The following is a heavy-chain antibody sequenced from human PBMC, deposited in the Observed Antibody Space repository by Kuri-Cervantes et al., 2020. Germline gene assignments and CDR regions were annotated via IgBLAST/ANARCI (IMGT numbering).Heavy chain of an antibody. CDR3: ARPRNSRDHWFDP. J-gene: IGHJ5*02. D-gene: IGHD2-21*01. CDR1: GGSISSSSYY. CDR2: MYYSGST. Sequence: SETLSLTCTVSGGSISSSSYYWGWIRQPPGKGLEWIGSMYYSGSTYYNPSLKSRVTISVDTSKNQFSLKMTSVTAADTAMYHCARPRNSRDHWFDPWGQGTLVTVSS. V-gene: IGHV4-39*01.